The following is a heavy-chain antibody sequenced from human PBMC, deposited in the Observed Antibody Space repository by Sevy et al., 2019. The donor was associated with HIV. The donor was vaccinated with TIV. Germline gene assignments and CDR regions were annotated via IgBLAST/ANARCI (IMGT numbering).Heavy chain of an antibody. CDR1: GFTVSSNY. CDR2: IYSGDST. Sequence: GRSLRLSCAASGFTVSSNYMSWVRQAPGKGLEWVSVIYSGDSTYYADSVKGRFTISRDNSKNTLFLQMNSLRDEDTAVYYCARQPPSRAFDIWGQGTMVTVSS. CDR3: ARQPPSRAFDI. V-gene: IGHV3-66*04. J-gene: IGHJ3*02.